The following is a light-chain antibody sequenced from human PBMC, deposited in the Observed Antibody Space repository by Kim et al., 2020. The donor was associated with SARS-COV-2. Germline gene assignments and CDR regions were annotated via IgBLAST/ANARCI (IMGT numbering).Light chain of an antibody. CDR1: QSISSY. CDR3: QQSYSTPWT. Sequence: ASGGDRVTITCRASQSISSYLNWYQQKPGKAPKPLIYAASSLQSGVPSRFSGSGSGTDFTLTISSLQPEDFATYYCQQSYSTPWTFGQGTKVEIK. V-gene: IGKV1-39*01. CDR2: AAS. J-gene: IGKJ1*01.